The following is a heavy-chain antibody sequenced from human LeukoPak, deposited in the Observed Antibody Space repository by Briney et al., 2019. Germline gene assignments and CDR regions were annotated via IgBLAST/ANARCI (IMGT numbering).Heavy chain of an antibody. Sequence: SVKVSCKASGGTFSSYAISGVRQAPGQGLEWMGGIIPIFGTANYAQKFQGRVTITADEYTSTAYMELSSLRSEDKAVYYCARVSSLYSSSWNFDYWGQGTLVTVSS. D-gene: IGHD6-13*01. CDR1: GGTFSSYA. CDR2: IIPIFGTA. CDR3: ARVSSLYSSSWNFDY. J-gene: IGHJ4*02. V-gene: IGHV1-69*13.